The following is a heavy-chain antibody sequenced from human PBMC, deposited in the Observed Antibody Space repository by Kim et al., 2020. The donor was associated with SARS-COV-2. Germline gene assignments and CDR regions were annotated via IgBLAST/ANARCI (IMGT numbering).Heavy chain of an antibody. CDR3: ARGGGGEILTGYTRPYYYYGMVV. CDR1: GFTFSTYA. D-gene: IGHD3-9*01. J-gene: IGHJ6*02. Sequence: GGSLRLSCVTSGFTFSTYAMHWVRQVPGKGLEWVAVSASTGDTYYLDSVKGRLTISREDAKNSLFLQMNSLTPGDTAVYYCARGGGGEILTGYTRPYYYYGMVVWGQGTPVTVSS. CDR2: SASTGDT. V-gene: IGHV3-13*01.